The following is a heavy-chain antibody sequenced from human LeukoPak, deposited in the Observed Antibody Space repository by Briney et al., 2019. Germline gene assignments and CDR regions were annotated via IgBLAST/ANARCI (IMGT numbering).Heavy chain of an antibody. CDR3: ALPYYDFWSGYSSMDV. CDR1: GGTFSSYA. Sequence: SVKVSCKASGGTFSSYAISWVRQAPGQGLEWMGRIIPIFGTANYAQKFQGRVTITADESTSTAYMELSSLRSEDTAVYYCALPYYDFWSGYSSMDVWGKGTAVTVSS. J-gene: IGHJ6*03. D-gene: IGHD3-3*01. CDR2: IIPIFGTA. V-gene: IGHV1-69*15.